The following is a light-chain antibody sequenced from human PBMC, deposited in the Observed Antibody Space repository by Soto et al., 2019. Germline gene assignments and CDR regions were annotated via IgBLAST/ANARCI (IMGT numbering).Light chain of an antibody. CDR2: GVT. V-gene: IGLV2-14*01. CDR3: GSLTTTNFV. J-gene: IGLJ1*01. CDR1: SSDFNDDKY. Sequence: QSVLTQPASVSGSPGQSITMSCTGSSSDFNDDKYVSWYQQQPGKGPNLLLYGVTNRPSGVSNRFSGSKSGNTASLTISGLQVEDEADYFCGSLTTTNFVFGTGTKVTVL.